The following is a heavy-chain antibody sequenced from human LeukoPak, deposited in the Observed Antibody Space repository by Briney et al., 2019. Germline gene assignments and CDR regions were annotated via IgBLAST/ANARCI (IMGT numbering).Heavy chain of an antibody. J-gene: IGHJ6*02. CDR1: GGFISSYY. D-gene: IGHD6-6*01. CDR2: IYYSGST. V-gene: IGHV4-59*08. CDR3: ARRGAARRYDGLDV. Sequence: SETLSLTCTVSGGFISSYYWSWIRQPPGKGLEWIGYIYYSGSTSYNPSLRSRVTMSVDTSKNQFSLNLRSMTAADTAVYYCARRGAARRYDGLDVWGQGTTVTVSS.